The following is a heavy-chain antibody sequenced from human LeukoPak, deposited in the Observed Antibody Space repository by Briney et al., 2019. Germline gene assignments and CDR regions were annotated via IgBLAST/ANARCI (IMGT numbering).Heavy chain of an antibody. V-gene: IGHV3-23*01. D-gene: IGHD7-27*01. J-gene: IGHJ2*01. CDR1: AFNFSPYG. CDR2: ISGSGSDT. CDR3: AKLGTYFYFDF. Sequence: GGSLRLSCAASAFNFSPYGMSWIRQAPGKGLEWVAGISGSGSDTYYADSVKGRFTISRGNFKNTVDLQMNSLRADDTAVYYCAKLGTYFYFDFWGRGTLVTVSS.